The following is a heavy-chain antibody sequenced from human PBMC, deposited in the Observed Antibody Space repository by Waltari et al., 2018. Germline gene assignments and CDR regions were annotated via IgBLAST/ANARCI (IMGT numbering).Heavy chain of an antibody. J-gene: IGHJ4*02. V-gene: IGHV3-74*01. CDR2: INSDGSST. Sequence: EVQLVESGGDLVQPGGSLCLPCAASGFTFVFFWMACVRRVPGKGLVWVARINSDGSSTSYADSVKGRFTISRDNAKDTLSLQMNSLRAEDTAVYYCASMGKNYYDSSGHLRGYWGQGTLVTVSS. D-gene: IGHD3-22*01. CDR3: ASMGKNYYDSSGHLRGY. CDR1: GFTFVFFW.